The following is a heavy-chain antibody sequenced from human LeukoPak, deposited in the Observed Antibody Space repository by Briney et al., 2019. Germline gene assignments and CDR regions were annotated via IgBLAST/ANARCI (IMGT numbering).Heavy chain of an antibody. Sequence: SETLSLTCAVYGGSFSGYYWSWIRQPPGKGLEWIGEINHSGSTNYNPSLKSRVTISVDTSKNQFSLKLSPVTAADTAVYYCARGLTMRGAATSSYFDYWGQGTLVTVSS. CDR3: ARGLTMRGAATSSYFDY. J-gene: IGHJ4*02. CDR2: INHSGST. V-gene: IGHV4-34*01. CDR1: GGSFSGYY. D-gene: IGHD6-25*01.